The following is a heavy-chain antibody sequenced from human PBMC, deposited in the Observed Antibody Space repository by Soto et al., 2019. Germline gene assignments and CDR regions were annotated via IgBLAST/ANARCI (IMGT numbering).Heavy chain of an antibody. CDR2: IDPSDSYT. J-gene: IGHJ6*02. Sequence: GESLKISCKGSGYSFTSYWISRVRQMPGKGLEWMGRIDPSDSYTNYSPSFQGHVTISADKSISTAYLQWSSLKASDTAMYYCARQPGISGYYYGMDVWGQGTTVTVSS. CDR1: GYSFTSYW. V-gene: IGHV5-10-1*01. CDR3: ARQPGISGYYYGMDV. D-gene: IGHD2-15*01.